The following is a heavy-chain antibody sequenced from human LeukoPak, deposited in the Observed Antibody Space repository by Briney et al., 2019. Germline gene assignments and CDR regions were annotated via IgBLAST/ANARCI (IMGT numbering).Heavy chain of an antibody. J-gene: IGHJ4*02. CDR2: IYYSGST. Sequence: SETLSLTCTVSGGSISSYYWSWIRQPPGKGLEWIGYIYYSGSTNYNPSLKSRVTISVDTSKNQFSLKLSSVTAADTAVYYCASATGYSSSWYPLDYWGQGTLVTVSS. CDR1: GGSISSYY. V-gene: IGHV4-59*01. D-gene: IGHD6-13*01. CDR3: ASATGYSSSWYPLDY.